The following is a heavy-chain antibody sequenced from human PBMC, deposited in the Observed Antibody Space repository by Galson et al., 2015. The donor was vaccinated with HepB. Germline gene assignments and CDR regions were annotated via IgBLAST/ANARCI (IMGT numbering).Heavy chain of an antibody. CDR1: GYTFTSYY. CDR2: INPSGGST. V-gene: IGHV1-46*01. J-gene: IGHJ6*03. CDR3: ARGALAYYYYMDV. Sequence: SVKVSCKASGYTFTSYYMHWVRQAPGQGLEWMGIINPSGGSTSYAQKFQGRVTMTRDTTTSTVYMELSSLRSEDTAVYYCARGALAYYYYMDVWGKGTTVTVSS.